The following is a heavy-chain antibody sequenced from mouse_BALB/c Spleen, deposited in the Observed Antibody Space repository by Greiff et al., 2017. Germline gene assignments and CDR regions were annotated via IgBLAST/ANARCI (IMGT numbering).Heavy chain of an antibody. Sequence: VQLVESGAELVRPGVSVKISCKGSGYTFTDYAMHWVKQSHAKSLEWIGVISTYYGDASYNQKFKGKATMTVDKSSSTAYMELARLTSEDSAIYYCAREGPAWFAYWGQGTLVTVSA. V-gene: IGHV1S137*01. J-gene: IGHJ3*01. CDR1: GYTFTDYA. D-gene: IGHD3-3*01. CDR2: ISTYYGDA. CDR3: AREGPAWFAY.